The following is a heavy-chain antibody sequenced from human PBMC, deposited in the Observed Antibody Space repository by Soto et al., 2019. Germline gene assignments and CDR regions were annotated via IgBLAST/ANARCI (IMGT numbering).Heavy chain of an antibody. CDR1: GYTFTSYY. CDR3: ARDVSSGWSDPYDYYGMDV. J-gene: IGHJ6*02. D-gene: IGHD6-19*01. Sequence: QVQLVQSGAEVKKPGASVKVSCKASGYTFTSYYMHWVRQAPGQGLEWMGIINPSGGSTSYAQKCQGRVTMTRDTSTSTVYMELSSLRSEDTAVYYCARDVSSGWSDPYDYYGMDVWGQGTTVTVSS. CDR2: INPSGGST. V-gene: IGHV1-46*01.